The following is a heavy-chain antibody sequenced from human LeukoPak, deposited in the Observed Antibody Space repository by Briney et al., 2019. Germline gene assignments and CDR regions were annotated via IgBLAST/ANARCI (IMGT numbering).Heavy chain of an antibody. J-gene: IGHJ4*02. D-gene: IGHD3-22*01. CDR3: APLGYYDSSAFDY. CDR2: INPNSGGT. Sequence: GASVKVSCKASGYTFTSYGISWVRQAPGQGLEWMGWINPNSGGTNYAQKFQGRVTMTRDTSISTAYMELSRLRSDDTAVYYCAPLGYYDSSAFDYWGQGTLVTVSS. CDR1: GYTFTSYG. V-gene: IGHV1-2*02.